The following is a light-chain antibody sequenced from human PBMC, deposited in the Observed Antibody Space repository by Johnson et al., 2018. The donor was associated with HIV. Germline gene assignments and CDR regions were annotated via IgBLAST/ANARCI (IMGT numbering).Light chain of an antibody. CDR1: NSNIGHNY. V-gene: IGLV1-51*01. Sequence: QSLLTQSPSVSAAPGQKVTIPCSGSNSNIGHNYVSWYQQLPGTAPKLLIYDNNKRPSGIPDRFSGSKSGTSATLGITGLQTGDKANYYCGTWDSSLSAYVFGTGTKVTVL. CDR3: GTWDSSLSAYV. CDR2: DNN. J-gene: IGLJ1*01.